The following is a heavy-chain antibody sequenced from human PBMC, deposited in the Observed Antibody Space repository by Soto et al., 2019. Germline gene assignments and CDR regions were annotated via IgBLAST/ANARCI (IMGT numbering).Heavy chain of an antibody. CDR1: GYTFTSYG. CDR3: ARGPGIAAAGTISDY. Sequence: ASVKVSCKASGYTFTSYGISWGRQAPGQGLEWMGWISAYNGNTNYAQKLQGRVTMTTDTSTSTAYMELRSLRSDDTAVYYCARGPGIAAAGTISDYWGQGTLVTVSS. D-gene: IGHD6-13*01. CDR2: ISAYNGNT. J-gene: IGHJ4*02. V-gene: IGHV1-18*01.